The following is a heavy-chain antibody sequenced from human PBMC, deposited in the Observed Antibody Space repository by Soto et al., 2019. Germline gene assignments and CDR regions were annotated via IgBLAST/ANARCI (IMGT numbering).Heavy chain of an antibody. CDR3: ARGPKDGYSGYDFDY. CDR2: INHSGST. D-gene: IGHD5-12*01. V-gene: IGHV4-34*01. Sequence: SLTCAVYGGSFSGYYWSWIRQPPGKGLEWIGEINHSGSTNYNPSLKSRVTISVDTSKNQFSLKLSSVTAADTAVYYCARGPKDGYSGYDFDYWGQGTLVTVSS. J-gene: IGHJ4*02. CDR1: GGSFSGYY.